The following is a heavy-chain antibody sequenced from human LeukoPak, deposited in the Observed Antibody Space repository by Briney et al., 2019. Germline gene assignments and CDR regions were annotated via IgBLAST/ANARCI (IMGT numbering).Heavy chain of an antibody. CDR2: INTSGGST. Sequence: ASVKVSCKASGYTFTSYYMHWVRQAPGQGLEWMGIINTSGGSTTYAQKFQGSITMTRDTSTSTVYMELSSLRSEDTAVYYCARGDNWNWGLDPWGQGALVTVSS. J-gene: IGHJ5*02. CDR3: ARGDNWNWGLDP. V-gene: IGHV1-46*03. D-gene: IGHD1-7*01. CDR1: GYTFTSYY.